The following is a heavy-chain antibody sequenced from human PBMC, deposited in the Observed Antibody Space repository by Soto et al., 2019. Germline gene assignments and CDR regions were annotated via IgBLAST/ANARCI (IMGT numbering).Heavy chain of an antibody. CDR2: ITNRATGDTT. V-gene: IGHV3-72*01. CDR3: ASSITQMLTD. D-gene: IGHD1-20*01. J-gene: IGHJ4*02. CDR1: GFSVSDHF. Sequence: EVQLVESGGGLVQSGGSLRLSCTASGFSVSDHFMDWVRHTPGKGLEWLGQITNRATGDTTFYAASVQGRFTVSKDESRNSLYLQRNSLKTEDTAVYYCASSITQMLTDWGQGTLVAVA.